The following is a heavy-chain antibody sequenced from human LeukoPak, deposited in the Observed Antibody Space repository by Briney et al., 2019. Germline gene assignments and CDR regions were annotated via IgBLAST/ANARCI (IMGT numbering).Heavy chain of an antibody. CDR3: ARDRDFPRDQLDY. Sequence: PGGSLRLSCAASGFTFSSYGMHWVRQAPGKGLEWVAFIRYDGSNKDYADSVKGRFTISRDKSKNILYLQMNSLRAEDTALYYCARDRDFPRDQLDYWGQGTLVTVSS. CDR2: IRYDGSNK. V-gene: IGHV3-30*02. J-gene: IGHJ4*02. CDR1: GFTFSSYG. D-gene: IGHD2-21*02.